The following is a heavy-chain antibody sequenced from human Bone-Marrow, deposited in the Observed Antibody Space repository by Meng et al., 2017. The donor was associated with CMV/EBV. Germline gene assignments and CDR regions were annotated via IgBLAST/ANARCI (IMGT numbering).Heavy chain of an antibody. CDR1: GGSISNHY. Sequence: SETLSLTCTVSGGSISNHYWSWIRQPPGKGLEWIGYISYTGSTKYNPSLKGRVTISIDTSKSQFSLKLSSLTAPDTAVYYCARDVTPDYWGQGILVTVSS. J-gene: IGHJ4*02. CDR2: ISYTGST. V-gene: IGHV4-59*11. CDR3: ARDVTPDY. D-gene: IGHD5-18*01.